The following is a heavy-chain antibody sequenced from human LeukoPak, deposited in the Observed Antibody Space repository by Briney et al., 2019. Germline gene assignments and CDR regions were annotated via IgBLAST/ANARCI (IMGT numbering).Heavy chain of an antibody. CDR2: IYPGDSDT. Sequence: GESLKISCKGSGYSFTSYWIGWVRQMPGKGLEWMGIIYPGDSDTRYSPSFQGQVTISADKSISTAYLQWSSLKASDTAMYYCARGARFVVVTAIPGFDYWGQGTLVTVSS. CDR1: GYSFTSYW. V-gene: IGHV5-51*01. J-gene: IGHJ4*02. CDR3: ARGARFVVVTAIPGFDY. D-gene: IGHD2-21*02.